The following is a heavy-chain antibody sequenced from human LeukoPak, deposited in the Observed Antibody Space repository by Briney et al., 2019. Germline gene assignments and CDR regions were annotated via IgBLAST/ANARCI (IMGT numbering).Heavy chain of an antibody. CDR2: IYSSGST. Sequence: PSQTLSLTCTVSGGSISSGSYYWSWIRQPAGKGLEWIGRIYSSGSTNYNPSLKSRVTISLDTSKNQFSLKLSSVTAADTAVYYCVKGSYYFDYWGQGTLVTVSS. V-gene: IGHV4-61*02. CDR3: VKGSYYFDY. J-gene: IGHJ4*02. CDR1: GGSISSGSYY.